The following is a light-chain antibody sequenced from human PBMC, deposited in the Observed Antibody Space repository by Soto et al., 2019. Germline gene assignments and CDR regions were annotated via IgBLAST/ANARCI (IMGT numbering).Light chain of an antibody. CDR3: QHFGGTTFT. J-gene: IGKJ5*01. Sequence: IVLKQSPGTLSLSTGEGATLSCRASQSVSSSYIAWYQQRPGQTPSLLIYGASTRATGIPDRFSGSGSGTHFTLTISRLEPGDFAVYYCQHFGGTTFTFGQGTRLEI. V-gene: IGKV3-20*01. CDR1: QSVSSSY. CDR2: GAS.